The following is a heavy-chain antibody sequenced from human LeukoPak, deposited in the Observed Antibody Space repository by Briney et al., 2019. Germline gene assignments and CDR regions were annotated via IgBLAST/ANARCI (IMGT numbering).Heavy chain of an antibody. V-gene: IGHV1-18*01. CDR3: ARAPTYSSASPKYYYYYMDV. CDR2: ISAYNGNT. CDR1: GYTFTSYG. D-gene: IGHD6-25*01. J-gene: IGHJ6*03. Sequence: ASVKVSCKASGYTFTSYGISWVRQPPGQGLEWMGWISAYNGNTNYAQKLQGRVTMTTDTSTSTAYMELRSLRSDDTAVYYCARAPTYSSASPKYYYYYMDVWGKGTTVTVSS.